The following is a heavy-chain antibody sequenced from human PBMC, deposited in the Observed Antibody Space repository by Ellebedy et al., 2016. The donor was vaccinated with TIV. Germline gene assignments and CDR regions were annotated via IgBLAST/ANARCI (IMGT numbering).Heavy chain of an antibody. CDR3: ARDQDYIDY. V-gene: IGHV3-7*01. CDR1: GFTFSSYW. Sequence: GESLKISCTASGFTFSSYWMSWVRQTPGKGLEWVANLNQDGSEKSYVDSVKGRFTISRDNTKNSVFLQMSSLRAEDTAIYYCARDQDYIDYWGQGTLVTVSS. J-gene: IGHJ4*02. CDR2: LNQDGSEK.